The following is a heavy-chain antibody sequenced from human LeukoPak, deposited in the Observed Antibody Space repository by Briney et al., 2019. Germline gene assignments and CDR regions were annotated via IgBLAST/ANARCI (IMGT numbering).Heavy chain of an antibody. CDR1: GFTFSSYW. CDR3: ARDGLGSAHAY. J-gene: IGHJ4*02. CDR2: INRDGSST. D-gene: IGHD3/OR15-3a*01. V-gene: IGHV3-74*01. Sequence: GGSVRLSCAASGFTFSSYWMHWVRQAPGKGLVWLSRINRDGSSTSYADSVKGRFTISRDNAKNTLYLQMNSLRAEDTAVDYCARDGLGSAHAYWGQGTLVTVSS.